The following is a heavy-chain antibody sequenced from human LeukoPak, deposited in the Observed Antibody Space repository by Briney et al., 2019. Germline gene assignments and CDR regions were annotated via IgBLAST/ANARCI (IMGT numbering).Heavy chain of an antibody. Sequence: GGSLRLSCAASGFTFNNYAMTWVRQARGKGLEWVSTITDTGGSTYYADSVKGRFTISRDNSKNTLYLLMNSLRAEDTAVYYCARAHAFDIWGQGTMVTVSS. CDR2: ITDTGGST. CDR1: GFTFNNYA. J-gene: IGHJ3*02. V-gene: IGHV3-23*01. CDR3: ARAHAFDI.